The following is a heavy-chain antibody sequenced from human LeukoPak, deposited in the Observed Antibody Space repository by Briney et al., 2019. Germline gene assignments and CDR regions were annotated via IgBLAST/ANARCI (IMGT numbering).Heavy chain of an antibody. CDR3: ARVHRSSGPEGYFDY. V-gene: IGHV4-59*01. CDR1: GGSISSYY. D-gene: IGHD3-22*01. CDR2: IYYSGST. Sequence: SETLSLTCTVSGGSISSYYWSWIRQPPGKGLEWIGYIYYSGSTNYNPSLKSRVTISVDTSKNQFSLKLSSVTAADTAVYYCARVHRSSGPEGYFDYWGQGTLVTVSS. J-gene: IGHJ4*02.